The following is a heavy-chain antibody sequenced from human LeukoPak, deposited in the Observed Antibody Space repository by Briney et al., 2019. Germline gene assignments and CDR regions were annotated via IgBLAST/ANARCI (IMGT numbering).Heavy chain of an antibody. Sequence: PGGSLRLSCAASGFTFSSYWMSWVRQAPGKGLEWVANIKQDGSEKYYVDSVKGRFTISRDNAKNSLYLQMNSLRAEDTAVYYCARDLIPPVDDAFDTWGQGTMVTVSS. CDR2: IKQDGSEK. V-gene: IGHV3-7*01. D-gene: IGHD3-9*01. CDR1: GFTFSSYW. J-gene: IGHJ3*02. CDR3: ARDLIPPVDDAFDT.